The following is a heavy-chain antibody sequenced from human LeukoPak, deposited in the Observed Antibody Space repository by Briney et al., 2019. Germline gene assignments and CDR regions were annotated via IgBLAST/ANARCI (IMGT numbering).Heavy chain of an antibody. V-gene: IGHV3-30*02. CDR1: GFTFSSYA. CDR2: IRYDGSNK. J-gene: IGHJ3*02. Sequence: GGSLRLSCAASGFTFSSYAMSWVRQAPGKGLEWVAFIRYDGSNKYYADSVKGRFTISRDNSKNTLYLQMNSLRAEDTAVYYCAKVRSGYYSDAFDIWGQGTMVTVSS. CDR3: AKVRSGYYSDAFDI. D-gene: IGHD3-22*01.